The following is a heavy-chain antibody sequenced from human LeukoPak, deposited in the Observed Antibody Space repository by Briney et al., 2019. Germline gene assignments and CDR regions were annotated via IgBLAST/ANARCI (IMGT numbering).Heavy chain of an antibody. CDR2: ISSSSSYI. CDR1: GFTFSSYS. J-gene: IGHJ3*02. Sequence: GGSLRLSCAASGFTFSSYSMNWVRQAPGRGLEWVSSISSSSSYIYYADSVKGRFTISRDNAKNSLYLQMNSLRAEDTAVYYCARARGGAFDIWGQGTMVTVSS. V-gene: IGHV3-21*01. CDR3: ARARGGAFDI. D-gene: IGHD3-16*01.